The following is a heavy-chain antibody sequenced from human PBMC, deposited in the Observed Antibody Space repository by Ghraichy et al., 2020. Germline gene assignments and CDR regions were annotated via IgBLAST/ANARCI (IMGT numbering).Heavy chain of an antibody. J-gene: IGHJ4*02. D-gene: IGHD6-13*01. CDR2: IYTSGST. V-gene: IGHV4-4*09. CDR3: ARRIGSSWSFDY. CDR1: GGSISSYY. Sequence: SETLSLTCTVSGGSISSYYWSWIRQPPGKGLEWIGYIYTSGSTNYNPSLKSRVTISVDTSKNQFSLKLSSVTAADTAVYYCARRIGSSWSFDYWGQGTLVTVSS.